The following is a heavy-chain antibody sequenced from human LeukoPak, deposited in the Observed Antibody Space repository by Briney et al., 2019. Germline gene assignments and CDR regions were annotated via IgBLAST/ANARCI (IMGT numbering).Heavy chain of an antibody. J-gene: IGHJ5*02. V-gene: IGHV4-34*01. Sequence: SETLSLTCAVYGGSLSGYYWSWIRQPPGKGLEWIGEINHSGSTNYNPSLKSRVTISVDTSKNQFSLKLSSVTAADTAVYYRARGPRTSPRNWFDPWGQGTLVTVSS. D-gene: IGHD2-2*01. CDR2: INHSGST. CDR3: ARGPRTSPRNWFDP. CDR1: GGSLSGYY.